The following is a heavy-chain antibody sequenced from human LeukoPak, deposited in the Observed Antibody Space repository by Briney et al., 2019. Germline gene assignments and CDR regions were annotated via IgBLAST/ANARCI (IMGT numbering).Heavy chain of an antibody. D-gene: IGHD1-26*01. V-gene: IGHV4-39*01. CDR1: GGSISSSSYY. CDR2: IYYSGST. CDR3: ARLWEEAVAGLSTPRLAFDI. Sequence: KSSETLSLTCTVSGGSISSSSYYWGWIRQPPGKGLEWIGSIYYSGSTYYNPSLKSRVTISVDTSKNQFTLKLSSVTAADTAVYYCARLWEEAVAGLSTPRLAFDIWGQGTMVTVSS. J-gene: IGHJ3*02.